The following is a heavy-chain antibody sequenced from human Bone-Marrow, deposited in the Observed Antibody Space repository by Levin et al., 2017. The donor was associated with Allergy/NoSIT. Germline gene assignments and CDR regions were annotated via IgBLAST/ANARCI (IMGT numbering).Heavy chain of an antibody. D-gene: IGHD1-7*01. J-gene: IGHJ6*02. Sequence: GGSLRLSCAASGFTVSSNYMSWVRQAPGKGLEWVSVIYSGGSTYYADSVKGRFTISRDNSKNTLYLQMNSLRAEDTAVYYCASASGTVSGITGTTQGRVNYYYGMDVWGQGTTVTVSS. V-gene: IGHV3-53*01. CDR1: GFTVSSNY. CDR2: IYSGGST. CDR3: ASASGTVSGITGTTQGRVNYYYGMDV.